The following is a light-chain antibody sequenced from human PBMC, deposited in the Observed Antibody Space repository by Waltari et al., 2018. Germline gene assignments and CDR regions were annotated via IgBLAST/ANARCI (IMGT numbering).Light chain of an antibody. CDR3: QQYDGSILT. CDR1: QTTNNNY. CDR2: GAS. Sequence: IVLTQSLDTPSLSTRQITPSSCRASQTTNNNYLVWYQQKPGRAPRLLIHGASSRATGFPDRFSGSGSGTDFTLTISRLEPEDVAVYYCQQYDGSILTFGGGTKVEI. V-gene: IGKV3-20*01. J-gene: IGKJ4*01.